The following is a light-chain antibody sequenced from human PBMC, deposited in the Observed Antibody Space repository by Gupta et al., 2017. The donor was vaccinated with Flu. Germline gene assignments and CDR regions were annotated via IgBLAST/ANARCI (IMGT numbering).Light chain of an antibody. J-gene: IGKJ2*01. CDR3: QQENSYPYT. CDR2: KAS. V-gene: IGKV1-5*03. Sequence: PFIRSASVGYRITITCRASQSMANWLAWYQQKPGRAPKLLIYKASTLETGVPSRFSGSGSGTEFTLTISSLQSDDFATYSCQQENSYPYTFGQGTKVEIE. CDR1: QSMANW.